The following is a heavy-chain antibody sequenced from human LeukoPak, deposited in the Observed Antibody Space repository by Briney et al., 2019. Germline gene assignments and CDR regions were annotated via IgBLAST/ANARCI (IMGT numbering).Heavy chain of an antibody. V-gene: IGHV1-69*13. Sequence: SVKVSCKASRGTFSSYAISWVRQAPGQGLEWMGGIIPIFGTANYAQKFQGRVTITADESTSTAYMELSSLRSEDTAVYYCARGPYSSSWYFDYWGQGTLVTVSS. CDR1: RGTFSSYA. D-gene: IGHD6-13*01. CDR3: ARGPYSSSWYFDY. CDR2: IIPIFGTA. J-gene: IGHJ4*02.